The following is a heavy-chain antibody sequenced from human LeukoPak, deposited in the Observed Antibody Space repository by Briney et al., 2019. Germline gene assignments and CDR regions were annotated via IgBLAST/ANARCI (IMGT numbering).Heavy chain of an antibody. D-gene: IGHD1-14*01. J-gene: IGHJ1*01. CDR2: IKHDGSEE. Sequence: PGGSLRLSCVASGFTFSSFWMSWVRQAPGKGLEWVANIKHDGSEEHYVDSVEGRFSISRDNAKNSLYLQMNSLRAEDTAVYYCARDRYFQYWGQGSLAIVSS. V-gene: IGHV3-7*01. CDR1: GFTFSSFW. CDR3: ARDRYFQY.